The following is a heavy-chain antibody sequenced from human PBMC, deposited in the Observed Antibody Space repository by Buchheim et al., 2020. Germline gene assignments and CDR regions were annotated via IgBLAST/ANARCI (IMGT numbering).Heavy chain of an antibody. J-gene: IGHJ4*02. CDR2: IYYSGSP. Sequence: QVQLQESGPGLVKPSETLSLTCTVSGGSISSYYWSWIRQPPGKGLEWIGYIYYSGSPNYNPSPKSRVTISVDTSKNQFSIKLSSVTAADTAVYYCARVTYDFWSGYSSLFDYWGQGTL. CDR3: ARVTYDFWSGYSSLFDY. CDR1: GGSISSYY. D-gene: IGHD3-3*01. V-gene: IGHV4-59*01.